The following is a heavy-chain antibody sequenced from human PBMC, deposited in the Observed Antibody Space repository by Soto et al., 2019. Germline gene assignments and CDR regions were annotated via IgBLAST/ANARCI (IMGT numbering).Heavy chain of an antibody. D-gene: IGHD4-17*01. J-gene: IGHJ6*02. CDR2: ISSSSSYT. CDR3: AREDYGDYYYGMDV. Sequence: HVQLVESGGGLVKPGGSLRLSCAASGFTFSDYYMSWIRQAPGKGLEWVSYISSSSSYTNYADSVKGRFTISRDNAKNSLYLQMNSLRAEDTAVYYCAREDYGDYYYGMDVWGQGTTVTVSS. CDR1: GFTFSDYY. V-gene: IGHV3-11*06.